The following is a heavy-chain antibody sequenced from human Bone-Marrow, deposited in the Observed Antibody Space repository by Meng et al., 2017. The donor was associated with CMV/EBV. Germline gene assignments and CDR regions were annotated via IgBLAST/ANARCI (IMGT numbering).Heavy chain of an antibody. CDR1: GYTFTSYG. V-gene: IGHV1-69*05. Sequence: SVKVSCKASGYTFTSYGISWVRQAPGQGLEWMGGIIPIFGTANYAQKFQGRVTITTDESTSTAYMELSSLRSEDTAVYYCARGRVCSSTSCEWAPYYWGQGTLVTVSS. J-gene: IGHJ4*02. CDR3: ARGRVCSSTSCEWAPYY. CDR2: IIPIFGTA. D-gene: IGHD2-2*01.